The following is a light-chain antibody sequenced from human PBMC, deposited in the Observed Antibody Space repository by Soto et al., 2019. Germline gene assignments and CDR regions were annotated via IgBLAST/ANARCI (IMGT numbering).Light chain of an antibody. CDR1: SSDVGGYNY. Sequence: QSALTQPASVSGSPGQSITISCTGTSSDVGGYNYVSWYQQHPGKAPKLMIYEVSNRPSGVSNRFSGSKSGNTASLTISGLQAEDEADYYCCSYGGNYVIFGGGTKVTVL. CDR3: CSYGGNYVI. J-gene: IGLJ2*01. V-gene: IGLV2-14*01. CDR2: EVS.